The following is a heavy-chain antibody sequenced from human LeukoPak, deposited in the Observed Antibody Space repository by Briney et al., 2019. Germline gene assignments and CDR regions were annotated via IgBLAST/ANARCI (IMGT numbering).Heavy chain of an antibody. D-gene: IGHD6-6*01. CDR2: ISYDGSNK. V-gene: IGHV3-30*04. J-gene: IGHJ6*03. CDR3: ARDCLYSSSSRDIFGYMDV. CDR1: GFTFSSYA. Sequence: GGSLRLSCAASGFTFSSYAMHWVRQAPGKGLEWVAVISYDGSNKYYADSVKGRFTISRDNSKNTLYLQMNSLRAEDTAVYYCARDCLYSSSSRDIFGYMDVWGKGTTVTVSS.